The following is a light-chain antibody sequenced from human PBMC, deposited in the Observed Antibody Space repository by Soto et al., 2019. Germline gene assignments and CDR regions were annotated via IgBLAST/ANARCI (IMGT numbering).Light chain of an antibody. CDR3: QQYKSWWPIT. Sequence: EIVLTQSPATLSVSPGERATLSCRASQNIDNKLVWYQQKPGQAPSLLLSNAVTRAPGIPARFSGSGFGTECTLTISSLQPEDFAIYYCQQYKSWWPITFGQGKRLEI. CDR1: QNIDNK. CDR2: NAV. J-gene: IGKJ5*01. V-gene: IGKV3-15*01.